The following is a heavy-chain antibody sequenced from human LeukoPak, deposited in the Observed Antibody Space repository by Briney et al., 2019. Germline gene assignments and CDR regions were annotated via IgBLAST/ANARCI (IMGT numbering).Heavy chain of an antibody. CDR1: GFTFSSYA. D-gene: IGHD5-18*01. J-gene: IGHJ4*02. CDR3: ARESSGYSNGYFDY. CDR2: ISYDGSNK. V-gene: IGHV3-30*04. Sequence: PGGSLRLSCAASGFTFSSYAMHWVRQAPGKGLELVAVISYDGSNKYYADSVKGRFTISRDNSKNTLYLQMNSLRAEDTAVYYCARESSGYSNGYFDYWGQGTLVTVSS.